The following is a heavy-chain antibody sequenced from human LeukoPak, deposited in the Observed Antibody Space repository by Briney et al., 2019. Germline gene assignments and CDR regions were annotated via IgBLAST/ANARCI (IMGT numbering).Heavy chain of an antibody. CDR3: ARETEYYYDSSGYYYYYYMDV. CDR1: GGSISSYY. D-gene: IGHD3-22*01. J-gene: IGHJ6*03. CDR2: IYTSGST. Sequence: SETLSLTCTVSGGSISSYYWSWLRQPAGKGLEWIGRIYTSGSTNYNPSLTRRGTMSVDTTKNQCSLTLSSVTAADTAVYYCARETEYYYDSSGYYYYYYMDVWGKGTTVTVSS. V-gene: IGHV4-4*07.